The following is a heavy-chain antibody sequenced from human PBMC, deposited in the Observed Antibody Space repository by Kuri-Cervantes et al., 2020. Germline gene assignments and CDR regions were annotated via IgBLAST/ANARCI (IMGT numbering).Heavy chain of an antibody. D-gene: IGHD4-17*01. J-gene: IGHJ4*02. Sequence: ASVKVSCKTSGYTFSDFYIHWVRQAPGQGLEWMGWVNGKSGDTTFAQRLQGRVTMTRDTSTSTVYMELSSLRSEDTAVYYCARTISLKTTVTTVIGSFDYWGQGTLVTVSS. V-gene: IGHV1-2*02. CDR3: ARTISLKTTVTTVIGSFDY. CDR1: GYTFSDFY. CDR2: VNGKSGDT.